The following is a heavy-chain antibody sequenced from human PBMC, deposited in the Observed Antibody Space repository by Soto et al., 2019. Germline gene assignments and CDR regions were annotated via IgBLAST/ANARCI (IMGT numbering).Heavy chain of an antibody. CDR1: GSTFTGYR. J-gene: IGHJ5*02. Sequence: ASVRVSCTSSGSTFTGYRIHWVLQAPGQRLEWMGWINAANGDTKYSPKFQGRVTITRDTSASTAYMELSSLRSEDTAVYYCVRRHVSATGIDWFDPWGQGTLVTVSS. CDR3: VRRHVSATGIDWFDP. D-gene: IGHD6-13*01. V-gene: IGHV1-3*01. CDR2: INAANGDT.